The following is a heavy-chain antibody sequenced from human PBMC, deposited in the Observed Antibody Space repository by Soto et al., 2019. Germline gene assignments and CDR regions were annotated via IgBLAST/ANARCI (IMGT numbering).Heavy chain of an antibody. CDR1: GGSINSYY. D-gene: IGHD2-2*01. J-gene: IGHJ4*02. V-gene: IGHV4-59*08. CDR2: TYSSGST. Sequence: SETLSLTCTVSGGSINSYYWSWIRQSPEKGLEWIGYTYSSGSTNYNPSLKSRVTISVDTSKNRFSLKLSSVTAADTAVYYCARQYCSSTRCYQYFDYWGQGTLVTVSS. CDR3: ARQYCSSTRCYQYFDY.